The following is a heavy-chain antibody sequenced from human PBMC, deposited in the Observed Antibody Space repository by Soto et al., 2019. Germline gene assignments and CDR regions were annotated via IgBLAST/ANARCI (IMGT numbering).Heavy chain of an antibody. D-gene: IGHD1-26*01. J-gene: IGHJ3*01. Sequence: QVQLQESGPGLVKPSETLSLTCTVSDDSISPYYWSWIRQPPGKGLEWIGYIYYSGSTNYNPSHQSGVTISVDTSKNRFSLKLRSVTAADTAVYYCARRSYGAFDFWGQGTIVTVSS. CDR1: DDSISPYY. V-gene: IGHV4-59*08. CDR2: IYYSGST. CDR3: ARRSYGAFDF.